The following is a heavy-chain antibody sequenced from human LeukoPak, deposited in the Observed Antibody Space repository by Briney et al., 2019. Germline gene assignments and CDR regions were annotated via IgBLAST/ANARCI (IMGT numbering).Heavy chain of an antibody. Sequence: GASVKVSCKASGYTFTSYAMHWVRQAPGQRLEWMGWINAGNGNTKYSQKFQGRVTITRDTSASTAYMELSSLGSEDTAVYYCATGGIVGASVWFDPWGQGTLVTVSS. J-gene: IGHJ5*02. CDR3: ATGGIVGASVWFDP. CDR1: GYTFTSYA. CDR2: INAGNGNT. D-gene: IGHD1-26*01. V-gene: IGHV1-3*01.